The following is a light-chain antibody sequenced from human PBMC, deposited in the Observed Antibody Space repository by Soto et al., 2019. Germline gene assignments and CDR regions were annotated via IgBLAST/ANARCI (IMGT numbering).Light chain of an antibody. Sequence: QSVLTQPPSVSGAPGQRVTVSCTGSSSNIGARYEVHWYQQLPGTAPKLLIYGISNRPSGVPDRFSGSKSGTSASLAITGLQAEDEADYYCQSYDSSLSGYVFGTGTKVTVL. V-gene: IGLV1-40*01. CDR1: SSNIGARYE. J-gene: IGLJ1*01. CDR2: GIS. CDR3: QSYDSSLSGYV.